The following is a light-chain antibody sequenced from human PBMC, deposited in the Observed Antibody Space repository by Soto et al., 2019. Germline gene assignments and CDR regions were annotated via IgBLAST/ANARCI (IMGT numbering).Light chain of an antibody. Sequence: EIVMTQSQATLSVSPGERATLSCRASQSVSSNLAWYQQKPGPAPRLLIYGASTRATGIPARFSGSGSGTEITLTISSLQSEDFAVYYCQQYNNWPLTFGQGTKVEIK. CDR1: QSVSSN. CDR3: QQYNNWPLT. CDR2: GAS. V-gene: IGKV3-15*01. J-gene: IGKJ1*01.